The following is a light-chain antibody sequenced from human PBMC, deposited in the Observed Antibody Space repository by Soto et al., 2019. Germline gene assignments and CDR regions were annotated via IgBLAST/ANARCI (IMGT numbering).Light chain of an antibody. Sequence: EIVLTQSPGTLSLSPGERATLSCRASQSVSSSYLAWYQQKPGQAPRLLIYGASSRATGIPDRFSGSGSGTDFTLTISRLEPEDFAVYYCQQYGSSPPWTFGPGTKLDI. CDR1: QSVSSSY. CDR2: GAS. J-gene: IGKJ1*01. CDR3: QQYGSSPPWT. V-gene: IGKV3-20*01.